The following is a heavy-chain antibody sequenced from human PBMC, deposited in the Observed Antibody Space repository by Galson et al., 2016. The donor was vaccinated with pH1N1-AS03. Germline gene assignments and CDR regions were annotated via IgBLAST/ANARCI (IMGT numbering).Heavy chain of an antibody. CDR1: GFTFSRYW. CDR2: IKQDGSEK. Sequence: SLRLSCAASGFTFSRYWMSWVRQAPGKGLERVAKIKQDGSEKYYVDSVKGRYTISRDNAKNSLYLQMNSLRAEDTAVYYCARDLRNGYYGLDVWGQGTTVTVSS. J-gene: IGHJ6*02. V-gene: IGHV3-7*03. CDR3: ARDLRNGYYGLDV. D-gene: IGHD2-8*01.